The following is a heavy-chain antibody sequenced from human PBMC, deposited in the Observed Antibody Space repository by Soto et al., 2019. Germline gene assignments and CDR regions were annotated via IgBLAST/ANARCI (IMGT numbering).Heavy chain of an antibody. CDR1: GYTFTGYY. CDR3: AREGITMVQGVPYGMDV. J-gene: IGHJ6*02. Sequence: ASVKVSCKASGYTFTGYYMHWVRQAPGQGLEWMGWINPNSGGTNYAQKFQGWVTMTRDTSISTAYMELSRLRSDDTAVYYCAREGITMVQGVPYGMDVWGQGTTVTVSS. D-gene: IGHD3-10*01. V-gene: IGHV1-2*04. CDR2: INPNSGGT.